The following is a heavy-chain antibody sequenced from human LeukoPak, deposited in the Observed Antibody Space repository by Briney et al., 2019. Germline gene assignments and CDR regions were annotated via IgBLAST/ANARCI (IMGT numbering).Heavy chain of an antibody. CDR2: IKQDGSEK. CDR3: ARVKSSSWYYYYYYMDV. J-gene: IGHJ6*03. D-gene: IGHD6-13*01. Sequence: GGSLRLSCAASGFTFSSYWMSWVRQAPGKGLEWVANIKQDGSEKYYVDSVKGRFTISRDNAKNSLYLQMNSLRAEDTAVYYCARVKSSSWYYYYYYMDVWGKGTTVNVSS. V-gene: IGHV3-7*01. CDR1: GFTFSSYW.